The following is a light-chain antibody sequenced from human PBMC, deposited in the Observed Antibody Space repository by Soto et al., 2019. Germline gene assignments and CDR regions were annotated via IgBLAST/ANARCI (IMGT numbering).Light chain of an antibody. CDR1: QSVSSRY. J-gene: IGKJ1*01. CDR2: GAS. CDR3: QQYGSSPPTWT. Sequence: ETVLTQSPGTLSLSPGERATLSCRASQSVSSRYLAWYQQKPGQAPRLLIYGASNRATGIPDRFSGSASGTDFILTISRLEPEDFAVYYCQQYGSSPPTWTFGQGTKVEIK. V-gene: IGKV3-20*01.